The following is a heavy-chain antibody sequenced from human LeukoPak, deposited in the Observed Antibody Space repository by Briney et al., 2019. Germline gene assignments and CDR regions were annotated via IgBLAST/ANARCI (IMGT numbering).Heavy chain of an antibody. V-gene: IGHV3-23*01. CDR2: IGSGGDT. J-gene: IGHJ4*02. D-gene: IGHD3-10*01. CDR1: GFTFSSYW. Sequence: GGSLRLSCAASGFTFSSYWMTWVRQSPGKGLEWVSVIGSGGDTYYSDSVQGRFTISRDNSKNTLYLQMNSLRADDTAVYYCAKYYAARSRSFDFWGQGTLVTVSS. CDR3: AKYYAARSRSFDF.